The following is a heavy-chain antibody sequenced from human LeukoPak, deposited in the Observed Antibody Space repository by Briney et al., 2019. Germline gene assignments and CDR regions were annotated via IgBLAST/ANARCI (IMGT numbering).Heavy chain of an antibody. Sequence: GGSLRLSCAASGFTFSNYWMHWVRQAPGKGLVWVSRINSDGSSTSYADSVKGRFTISRDNAKNTLYLQMNSLRAEDTAVYYCARARWELPFDYWGQGTLVTVSS. D-gene: IGHD1-26*01. J-gene: IGHJ4*02. CDR1: GFTFSNYW. CDR2: INSDGSST. CDR3: ARARWELPFDY. V-gene: IGHV3-74*01.